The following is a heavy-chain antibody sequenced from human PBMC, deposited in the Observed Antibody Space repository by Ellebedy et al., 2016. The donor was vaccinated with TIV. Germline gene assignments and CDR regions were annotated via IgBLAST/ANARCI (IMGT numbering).Heavy chain of an antibody. Sequence: GESLKISCAASGLTFSRYAMSWVRQAPGKGLEWVSGTTAGGAKTYYTDSVKGRFTISRDNSKNTLFLQMNSLRAEDTAVYYCAQIPTSVTKPSEVFFDFWGQGTLITVSS. D-gene: IGHD4-11*01. J-gene: IGHJ4*02. V-gene: IGHV3-23*01. CDR3: AQIPTSVTKPSEVFFDF. CDR2: TTAGGAKT. CDR1: GLTFSRYA.